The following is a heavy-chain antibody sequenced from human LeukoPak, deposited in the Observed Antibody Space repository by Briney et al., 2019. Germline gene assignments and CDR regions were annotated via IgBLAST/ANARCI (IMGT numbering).Heavy chain of an antibody. J-gene: IGHJ6*02. Sequence: ASVTVSCKASGGTFSSYAISWVRQAPGQGLEWMGGIIPIFGTANYAQKFQGRVTITADESTSTAYMELSSLRSEDTAVYYCARDSIVVVPAATYYYYYGMDVWGQGTTVTVSS. D-gene: IGHD2-2*01. CDR3: ARDSIVVVPAATYYYYYGMDV. V-gene: IGHV1-69*13. CDR1: GGTFSSYA. CDR2: IIPIFGTA.